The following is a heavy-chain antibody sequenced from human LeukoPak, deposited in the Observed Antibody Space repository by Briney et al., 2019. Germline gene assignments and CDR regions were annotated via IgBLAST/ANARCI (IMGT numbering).Heavy chain of an antibody. CDR2: ISSSGSTI. D-gene: IGHD6-19*01. V-gene: IGHV3-48*03. J-gene: IGHJ4*02. CDR1: GFTFSSYE. CDR3: ARGWQWLVHIY. Sequence: GGSLRLSCAASGFTFSSYEMNWVRQAPGKGLEWVSYISSSGSTIYYADSVKGRFTISRDNAKNSLYLQMNSLRAEDTAVYYCARGWQWLVHIYWGQGTLDTVSS.